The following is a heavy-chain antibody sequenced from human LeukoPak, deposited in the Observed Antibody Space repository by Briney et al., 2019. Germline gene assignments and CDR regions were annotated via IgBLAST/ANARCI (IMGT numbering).Heavy chain of an antibody. Sequence: GGSLRLSCAASGFTFSSYGMHWVRQAPGKGLERVAFMQYDGSNKYYADSVKGRFTISRDNSKNTLYLQMNSLRAEDTAVYYCAKGSCCSHFDCWGQGTLVTVSS. CDR3: AKGSCCSHFDC. CDR1: GFTFSSYG. CDR2: MQYDGSNK. J-gene: IGHJ4*02. D-gene: IGHD2-15*01. V-gene: IGHV3-30*02.